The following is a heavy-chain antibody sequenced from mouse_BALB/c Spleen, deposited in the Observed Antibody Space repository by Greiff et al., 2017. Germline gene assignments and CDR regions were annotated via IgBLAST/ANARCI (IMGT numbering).Heavy chain of an antibody. Sequence: EVQLQQSGAELVKPGASVKLSCTASGFNFKDTYMHWVKQRPEQGLEWIGRIDPANGNTKYDPKFQGKATITADTSSNTAYLQLSSLTSEDAAVYYCAREADLSAGEDYWGQGTSVTVSS. CDR1: GFNFKDTY. V-gene: IGHV14-3*02. CDR2: IDPANGNT. J-gene: IGHJ4*01. CDR3: AREADLSAGEDY. D-gene: IGHD1-1*01.